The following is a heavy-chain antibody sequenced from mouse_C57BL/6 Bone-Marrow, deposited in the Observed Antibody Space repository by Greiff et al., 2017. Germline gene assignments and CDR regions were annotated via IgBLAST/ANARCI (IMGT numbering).Heavy chain of an antibody. CDR2: ISNLAYSI. V-gene: IGHV5-15*01. CDR3: ARHKRNGYDWYFDY. D-gene: IGHD2-2*01. J-gene: IGHJ2*01. Sequence: EVMLVESGGGLVQPGGSLKLSCAASGFTFSDYGMAWVRQAPRKGPEWVAFISNLAYSIYYADTVTGRFTISRVNAKNTLYLEMSSLRSEDTAMYYCARHKRNGYDWYFDYWGQGTTLTVSS. CDR1: GFTFSDYG.